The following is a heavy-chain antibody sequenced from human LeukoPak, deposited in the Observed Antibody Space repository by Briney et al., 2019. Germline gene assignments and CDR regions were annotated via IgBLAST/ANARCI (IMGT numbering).Heavy chain of an antibody. V-gene: IGHV4-61*01. Sequence: PSETLSLTCTVSGGSISTSSYYWSWIRQPPGKGLEWIGYIYYSGSTNYNPSLKSRVTISVDTSKNQFSLKLSSVTAADTAVYYCARAEVAAAIDYWGQGTLVTVSS. CDR1: GGSISTSSYY. CDR3: ARAEVAAAIDY. J-gene: IGHJ4*02. D-gene: IGHD2-15*01. CDR2: IYYSGST.